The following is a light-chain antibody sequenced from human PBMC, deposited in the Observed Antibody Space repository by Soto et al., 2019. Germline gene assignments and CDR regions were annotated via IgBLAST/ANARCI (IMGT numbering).Light chain of an antibody. Sequence: DIQMTQSPSSVPASVGDRVTITCRASQGIRNWLAWYQQTPGKAPELLIFAASSMQSGVPSRFSGSGSGTEFTLTIDSLQPEDFATYYCQQTDSFPLTFGGGTKVEFK. CDR3: QQTDSFPLT. CDR2: AAS. CDR1: QGIRNW. J-gene: IGKJ4*01. V-gene: IGKV1-12*01.